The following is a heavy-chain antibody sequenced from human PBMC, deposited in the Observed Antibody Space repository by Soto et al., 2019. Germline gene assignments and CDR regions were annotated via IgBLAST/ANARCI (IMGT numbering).Heavy chain of an antibody. J-gene: IGHJ4*02. V-gene: IGHV1-18*01. CDR3: ARGPIIFDC. CDR1: GYTFTSYG. CDR2: ISAYNGNT. Sequence: QVQLVQSGAEVKKPGASVKVSCKASGYTFTSYGISWVRQAPGQGLEWMGWISAYNGNTNYAQKLQGRVTMTTDPSVNPAYMALGGLSSDDTAGITSARGPIIFDCRGPGTLVNVS. D-gene: IGHD3-9*01.